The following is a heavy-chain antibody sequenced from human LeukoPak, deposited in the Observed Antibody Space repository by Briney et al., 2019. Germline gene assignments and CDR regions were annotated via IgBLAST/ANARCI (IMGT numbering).Heavy chain of an antibody. J-gene: IGHJ5*02. Sequence: EASVNVSCKASGYTFTSYDINWVRQATGQGLEWMGWMNPNSGNTGYAQKFQGRVTMTRNTSISTAYMELSSLRSEDTAVYYCARGGNYYDSSGSGLFDPWGQGTLVTVSS. D-gene: IGHD3-22*01. CDR1: GYTFTSYD. CDR3: ARGGNYYDSSGSGLFDP. V-gene: IGHV1-8*01. CDR2: MNPNSGNT.